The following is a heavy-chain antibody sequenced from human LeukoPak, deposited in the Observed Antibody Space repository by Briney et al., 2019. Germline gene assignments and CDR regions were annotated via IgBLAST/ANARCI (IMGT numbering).Heavy chain of an antibody. CDR3: ASKPVGATPFDY. CDR2: IYHSGST. J-gene: IGHJ4*02. CDR1: GGSISSGGYS. D-gene: IGHD1-26*01. Sequence: PSETLSLTCAVSGGSISSGGYSWSWIRQPPGKGLEWIGYIYHSGSTYYNPSLKSRVTISVDRSKNQFSLKLSSVTAADTAVYYCASKPVGATPFDYWGQGTLVNVSS. V-gene: IGHV4-30-2*01.